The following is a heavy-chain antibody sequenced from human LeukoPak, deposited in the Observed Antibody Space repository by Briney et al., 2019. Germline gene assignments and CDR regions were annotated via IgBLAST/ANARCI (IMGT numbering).Heavy chain of an antibody. Sequence: ASVKVSCKASGYTFTGYYMHWVRQAPGQGLEWMGWINPNSGGTNYAQKFQGRVTMTRDTSISTAYMELSRLRSDDTAVYYCATLFIAVAGTHYWGQGTLVTVSS. V-gene: IGHV1-2*02. D-gene: IGHD6-19*01. J-gene: IGHJ4*02. CDR2: INPNSGGT. CDR1: GYTFTGYY. CDR3: ATLFIAVAGTHY.